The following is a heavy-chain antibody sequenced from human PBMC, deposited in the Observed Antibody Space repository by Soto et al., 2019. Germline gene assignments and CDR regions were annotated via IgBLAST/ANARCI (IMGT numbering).Heavy chain of an antibody. CDR2: ICYDGSDK. CDR1: GFTFRSYG. CDR3: ARHLGEYSSLSLSNDAFAI. Sequence: QEQLVESGGGVVQPERSLRLSCAASGFTFRSYGMHWVRQAPGKGLEWVAVICYDGSDKYYADPVKGRFTISRDNSTLYLHMTSLRAEYTAVYYCARHLGEYSSLSLSNDAFAIWSQGTIVTFSS. D-gene: IGHD3-10*01. V-gene: IGHV3-33*01. J-gene: IGHJ3*02.